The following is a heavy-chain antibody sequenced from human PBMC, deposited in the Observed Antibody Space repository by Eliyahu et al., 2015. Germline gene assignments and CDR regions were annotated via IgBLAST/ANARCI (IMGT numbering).Heavy chain of an antibody. CDR1: GFTFSDYA. D-gene: IGHD6-19*01. CDR3: TKVQWLFPHDVFNI. Sequence: EVQLLESGGALVQPGGSLRLSCTASGFTFSDYAMTWVRQAPGRGLGWVSVINGAGDGTYYADSVKGRFTISRDNSKDTLYLQMNSLRADDTAVYYCTKVQWLFPHDVFNIWGQGTMVTVSS. J-gene: IGHJ3*02. CDR2: INGAGDGT. V-gene: IGHV3-23*01.